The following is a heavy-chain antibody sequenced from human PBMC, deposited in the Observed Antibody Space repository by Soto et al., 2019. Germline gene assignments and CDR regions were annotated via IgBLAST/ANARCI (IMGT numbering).Heavy chain of an antibody. J-gene: IGHJ4*02. V-gene: IGHV4-59*01. Sequence: SETLSLTCPVSGGSISSYYWSWIRQPPGKGLEWIGYIYYSGSTNYNPSLKSRVTISVDTSKNQFSLKLSSVTAADTAVYYCARLGGSGRLDGGFDYWGQGTPVFVSS. CDR3: ARLGGSGRLDGGFDY. CDR2: IYYSGST. D-gene: IGHD3-10*01. CDR1: GGSISSYY.